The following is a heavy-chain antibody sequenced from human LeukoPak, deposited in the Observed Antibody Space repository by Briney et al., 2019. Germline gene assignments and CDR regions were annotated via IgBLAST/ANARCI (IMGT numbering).Heavy chain of an antibody. Sequence: SETLSLTCPVSGGSIPSHYWSGIRQPPAKGLDWIAYVLDSVRTKDNPSLQSRLTLSADTSKNQFSLRLSSVTAADTAVYYCATLKRGSIYGYFDFWGQGIKVTVSS. D-gene: IGHD5-18*01. CDR1: GGSIPSHY. V-gene: IGHV4-59*11. CDR3: ATLKRGSIYGYFDF. J-gene: IGHJ4*02. CDR2: VLDSVRT.